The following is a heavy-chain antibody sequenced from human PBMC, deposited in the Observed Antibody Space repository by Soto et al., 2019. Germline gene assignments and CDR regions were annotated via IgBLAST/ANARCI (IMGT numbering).Heavy chain of an antibody. CDR2: VYYRRAT. CDR3: ARAMGGWGTDYYYYRMDV. Sequence: QVQLQESGPGLVKPSETLSLTCTVSGYSISSFSVDSISQDYWRWVRQTPWKGLEWGGSVYYRRATNYSTSLTSRVSMSVDTSKNQFSLKVRSVSAADTAVDYGARAMGGWGTDYYYYRMDVWGQGTPVTVSS. D-gene: IGHD3-16*01. V-gene: IGHV4-59*01. J-gene: IGHJ6*02. CDR1: GYSISSFSVDSISQDY.